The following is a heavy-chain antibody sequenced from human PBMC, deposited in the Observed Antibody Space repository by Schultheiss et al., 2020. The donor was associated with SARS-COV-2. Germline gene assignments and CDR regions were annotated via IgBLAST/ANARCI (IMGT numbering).Heavy chain of an antibody. V-gene: IGHV6-1*01. D-gene: IGHD3-10*01. CDR3: ARERPILYYGSGSSKDGFDP. CDR1: GDSVSSNSAA. J-gene: IGHJ5*02. Sequence: SQTLSLTCAISGDSVSSNSAAWNWIRQSPSRGLEWLGRTYYRSKWYNDYAVSVKSRITINPDTSKNQFSLQLNSVTPEDTAVYYCARERPILYYGSGSSKDGFDPWGQGTLVTVSS. CDR2: TYYRSKWYN.